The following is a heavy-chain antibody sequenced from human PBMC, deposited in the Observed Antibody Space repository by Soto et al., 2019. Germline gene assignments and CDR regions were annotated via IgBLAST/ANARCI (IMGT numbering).Heavy chain of an antibody. V-gene: IGHV4-59*01. CDR3: AREFFGAGTWFDP. CDR2: IYYSGST. CDR1: GGSISSYY. Sequence: SGTLSLTCTVSGGSISSYYWSWIRQPPGKGLEWIGYIYYSGSTNYNPSLKSRVTISVDTSKNQFSLKLSSVTAADTAVYYCAREFFGAGTWFDPWAQGTLVTVSS. D-gene: IGHD3-3*01. J-gene: IGHJ5*02.